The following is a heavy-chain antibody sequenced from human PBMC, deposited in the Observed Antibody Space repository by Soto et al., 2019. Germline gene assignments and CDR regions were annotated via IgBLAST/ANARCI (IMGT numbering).Heavy chain of an antibody. CDR3: ARRLTGPDDWFDP. V-gene: IGHV4-34*01. D-gene: IGHD1-20*01. Sequence: LSLTCAVYGGSFSGYYWSWIRQPPGKGLEWIGEINHSGSTNYNPSLKSRVTISVDTSKNQFSLKLSSVTAADTAVYYCARRLTGPDDWFDPWGQGTLVTVSS. CDR2: INHSGST. CDR1: GGSFSGYY. J-gene: IGHJ5*02.